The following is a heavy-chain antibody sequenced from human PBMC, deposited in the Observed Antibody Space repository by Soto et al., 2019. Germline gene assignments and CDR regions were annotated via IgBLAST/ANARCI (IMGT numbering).Heavy chain of an antibody. CDR2: ISYDGSNK. CDR1: GFTFSSYA. D-gene: IGHD5-12*01. V-gene: IGHV3-30-3*01. CDR3: ARDRRWLTWSLDY. Sequence: QPGGSLRLSCAASGFTFSSYAMHWVRQAPGKGLEWVAVISYDGSNKYYADSVKGRFTISRDNSKNTLYLQMNSLRAEDTAVYYCARDRRWLTWSLDYWGQGTLVTVSS. J-gene: IGHJ4*02.